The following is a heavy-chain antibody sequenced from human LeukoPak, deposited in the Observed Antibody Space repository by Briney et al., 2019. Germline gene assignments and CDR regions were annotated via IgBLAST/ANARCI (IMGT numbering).Heavy chain of an antibody. CDR2: ISAYNGNT. Sequence: ASVKVSCKASGYTFTSYGISWVRQAPGQGLEWMGWISAYNGNTNYAQKLQGRVTMTTDTSTSTAYMELRSLRSDDTAVYYCARDQQGEDIVVVPAAENWFDPSCQGTLVTVSS. CDR3: ARDQQGEDIVVVPAAENWFDP. V-gene: IGHV1-18*01. J-gene: IGHJ5*02. CDR1: GYTFTSYG. D-gene: IGHD2-2*01.